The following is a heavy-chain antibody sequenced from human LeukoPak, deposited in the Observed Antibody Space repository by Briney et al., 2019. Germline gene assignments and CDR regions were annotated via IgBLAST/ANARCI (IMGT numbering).Heavy chain of an antibody. CDR2: FDLSGTT. CDR3: ARGAGPYGDYRDY. D-gene: IGHD4-17*01. CDR1: GFTFSSYA. Sequence: GGSLRLSCAASGFTFSSYAMSWVRQAPGKGLEWISCFDLSGTTHYADSVKGRFTISRDNAENSLFLQMNTLRAEDTAVYYCARGAGPYGDYRDYWGQGTLVTVSS. V-gene: IGHV3-48*01. J-gene: IGHJ4*02.